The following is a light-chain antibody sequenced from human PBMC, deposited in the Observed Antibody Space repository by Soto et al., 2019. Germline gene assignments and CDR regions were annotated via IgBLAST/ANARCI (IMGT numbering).Light chain of an antibody. CDR3: QQYHNWPQT. CDR2: GAS. CDR1: QSVSSN. Sequence: EIMMTQSPGTLSVSPGERATLSCRASQSVSSNLAWYQQTPGQAPRLLIYGASTRATGIPARFSGSGSGTEFTLTISSLQSEEFAVYYCQQYHNWPQTFGHGTKVGIK. J-gene: IGKJ1*01. V-gene: IGKV3-15*01.